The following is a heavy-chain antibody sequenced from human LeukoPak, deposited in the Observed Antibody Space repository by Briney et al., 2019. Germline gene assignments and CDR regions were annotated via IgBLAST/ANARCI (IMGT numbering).Heavy chain of an antibody. CDR3: ARDKAVRGQQLGGDYYYYYMDV. CDR1: GFTFSSYE. CDR2: ISSSGSTI. J-gene: IGHJ6*03. V-gene: IGHV3-48*03. D-gene: IGHD3-10*01. Sequence: GGSLRLSCAASGFTFSSYEMNWVRQAPGKGLEWVSYISSSGSTIYYADSVKGRFTISRDNAKSSLYLQMNSLRAEDTAVYYCARDKAVRGQQLGGDYYYYYMDVWGKGTTVTVSS.